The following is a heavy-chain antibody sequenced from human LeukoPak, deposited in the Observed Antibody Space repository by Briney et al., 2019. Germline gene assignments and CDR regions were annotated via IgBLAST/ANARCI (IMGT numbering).Heavy chain of an antibody. J-gene: IGHJ4*02. D-gene: IGHD1-26*01. CDR2: IKSDGSRK. CDR1: GFTFSSYW. V-gene: IGHV3-74*01. Sequence: GGSLRLSCAASGFTFSSYWMHWVRQAPGKGLVWVSRIKSDGSRKNYADSVKGRFTISRDNAKNMLYLQMNSLRAEDTAIYYCARDSIEGATRFDFWGQGTLVTVS. CDR3: ARDSIEGATRFDF.